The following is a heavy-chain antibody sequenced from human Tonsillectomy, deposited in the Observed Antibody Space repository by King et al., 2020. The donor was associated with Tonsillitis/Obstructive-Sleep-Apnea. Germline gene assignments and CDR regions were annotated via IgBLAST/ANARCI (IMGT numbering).Heavy chain of an antibody. D-gene: IGHD2-2*01. Sequence: VQLVESGGGVVQPGRSLRLSCAASGFTFNNYGMHWVRQAPGKGLEWVAVIWYDGFNKYYADSVKGRFIMSRDNSKNTLYLRMNSLRAEDTAVYYCARGSLEVAAAEMYYFDYWGQGTLVTVSS. V-gene: IGHV3-33*01. CDR2: IWYDGFNK. J-gene: IGHJ4*02. CDR3: ARGSLEVAAAEMYYFDY. CDR1: GFTFNNYG.